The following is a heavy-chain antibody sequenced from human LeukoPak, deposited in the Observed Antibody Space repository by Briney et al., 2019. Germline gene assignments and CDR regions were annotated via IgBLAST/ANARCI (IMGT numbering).Heavy chain of an antibody. CDR3: ARAREWPADAFDI. D-gene: IGHD3-3*01. CDR1: GSPSSSYG. J-gene: IGHJ3*02. CDR2: ISAYNGNT. V-gene: IGHV1-18*01. Sequence: ASVKVSCQASGSPSSSYGISWVRPAPGQGLEWMGWISAYNGNTNYAQKLQGRVTMTTDTSTSTAYMELRSLRSDDTAVYYCARAREWPADAFDIWGQGTMVTVSS.